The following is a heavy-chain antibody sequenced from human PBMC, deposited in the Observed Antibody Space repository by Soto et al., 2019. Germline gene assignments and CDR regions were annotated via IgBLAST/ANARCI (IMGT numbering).Heavy chain of an antibody. CDR3: FRGGVTSRTFDY. CDR2: IFPDDSDT. J-gene: IGHJ4*02. Sequence: GESLKISCKASGYIIKNYWIGWVRQIAGQGLEWMGIIFPDDSDTRYSPSFQGHVTISVYKSISTAYVQWSSLKASDSAIYYCFRGGVTSRTFDYWGQGTLVTVSS. CDR1: GYIIKNYW. D-gene: IGHD3-16*01. V-gene: IGHV5-51*01.